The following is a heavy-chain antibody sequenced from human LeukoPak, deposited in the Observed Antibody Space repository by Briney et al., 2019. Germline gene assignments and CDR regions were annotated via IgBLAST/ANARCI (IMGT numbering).Heavy chain of an antibody. CDR2: MNPNTGNT. CDR3: ARGSYLKSNYSSGSYYIAFDY. Sequence: GASVKVSCKASGYTFTSYDINWVRQATGQGLEWMGWMNPNTGNTDYAQSFQGRVTMTRNTSISTAYMELISLRSEDTAVYYCARGSYLKSNYSSGSYYIAFDYWGQGTPVTVSS. CDR1: GYTFTSYD. V-gene: IGHV1-8*01. J-gene: IGHJ4*02. D-gene: IGHD3-10*01.